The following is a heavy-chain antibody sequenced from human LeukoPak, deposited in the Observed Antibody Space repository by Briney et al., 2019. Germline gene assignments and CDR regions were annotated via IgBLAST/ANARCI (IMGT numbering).Heavy chain of an antibody. CDR3: ARLYVVVVAANASDY. V-gene: IGHV3-21*01. J-gene: IGHJ4*02. CDR1: GFTFSSYS. CDR2: ISSSSSYT. D-gene: IGHD2-15*01. Sequence: PGGSLRLSRAASGFTFSSYSMNWVRQAPGKGLEWVSSISSSSSYTYYADSVKGRFTISRDNAKNSLYLQMNSLRAEDTAVYYCARLYVVVVAANASDYWGQGTLVTVSS.